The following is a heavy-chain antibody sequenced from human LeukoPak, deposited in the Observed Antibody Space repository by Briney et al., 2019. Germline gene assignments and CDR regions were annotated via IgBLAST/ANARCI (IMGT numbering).Heavy chain of an antibody. CDR3: ARNGFRGDTDDY. D-gene: IGHD4-17*01. CDR1: GFTFSSYS. V-gene: IGHV3-21*01. Sequence: PGGSLRLSCAASGFTFSSYSMNWVRQAPGKGLEWVSSISSSSSYIYYADSVKGRFTISRDNAKNSLYLQMNSLRAEDTAVYYCARNGFRGDTDDYWGQGTLVTVSS. J-gene: IGHJ4*02. CDR2: ISSSSSYI.